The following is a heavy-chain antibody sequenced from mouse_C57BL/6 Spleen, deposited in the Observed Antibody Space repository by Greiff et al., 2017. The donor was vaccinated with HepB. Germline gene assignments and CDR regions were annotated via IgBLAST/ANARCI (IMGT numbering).Heavy chain of an antibody. J-gene: IGHJ3*01. CDR2: INPNNGGT. CDR1: GYTFNDYN. CDR3: AGLPRSY. D-gene: IGHD2-10*01. V-gene: IGHV1-22*01. Sequence: VQLKESGPELVKPGASVKMSCKASGYTFNDYNMHWVKQSNGKSLAWIGYINPNNGGTSYNQKFKGKATLTVNKYSRTAYMELRSLTSEDSAVYYCAGLPRSYCGQVTLVTVSA.